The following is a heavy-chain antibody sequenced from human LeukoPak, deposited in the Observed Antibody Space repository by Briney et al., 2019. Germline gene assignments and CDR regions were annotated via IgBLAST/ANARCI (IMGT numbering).Heavy chain of an antibody. V-gene: IGHV3-23*01. D-gene: IGHD5-12*01. J-gene: IGHJ4*02. CDR2: SSGSGGST. Sequence: PTRGSLRLSCAASGFTFSDYAMSWVRQAPGKGLEWVSASSGSGGSTYYADSVKGRFTISRDNSKNTLYLQMNSLRAEDTALYYCAKLQHTGYDLARGFDYWGQGTLVTVSS. CDR3: AKLQHTGYDLARGFDY. CDR1: GFTFSDYA.